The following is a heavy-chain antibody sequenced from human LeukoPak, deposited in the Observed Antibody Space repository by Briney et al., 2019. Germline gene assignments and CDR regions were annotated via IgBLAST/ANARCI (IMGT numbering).Heavy chain of an antibody. Sequence: GSLRLSCAASGFTFSSYAMSWIRQPPGKGLEWIGEINHSGSTNYNPSLKSRVTISVDTSKNQFSLKLSSVTAADTAVYYCARYGIRLYDYWGQGTLVTVSS. CDR1: GFTFSSYA. CDR2: INHSGST. J-gene: IGHJ4*02. V-gene: IGHV4-34*01. CDR3: ARYGIRLYDY. D-gene: IGHD3-3*02.